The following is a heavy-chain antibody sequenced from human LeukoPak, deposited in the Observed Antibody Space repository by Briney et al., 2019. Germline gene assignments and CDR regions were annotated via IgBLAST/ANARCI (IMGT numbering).Heavy chain of an antibody. D-gene: IGHD3-22*01. V-gene: IGHV3-33*08. Sequence: GGSLRLSCAASGFTFSDSAIHWVRQAPGKGLYWLALIWYDGSNKYYADSVKGRFTISRDNSKNTLYLQMNSLRAEDTAVYYCAGELPYYYDSSGYGMDVWGQGTTVTVSS. J-gene: IGHJ6*02. CDR1: GFTFSDSA. CDR2: IWYDGSNK. CDR3: AGELPYYYDSSGYGMDV.